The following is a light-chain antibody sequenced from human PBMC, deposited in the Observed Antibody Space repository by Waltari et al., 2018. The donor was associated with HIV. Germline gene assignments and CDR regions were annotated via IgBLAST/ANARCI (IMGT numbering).Light chain of an antibody. CDR1: QNINNW. J-gene: IGKJ5*01. CDR3: QQYNTDPS. Sequence: DIHMTQSPSTLSAFVGDRVTITCRASQNINNWLAWYQQKPGKVPKLLIHRASALEDGVSSRFSGSGSGTEFTLIIDSLEPDDFATYYCQQYNTDPSFGQGTRLG. V-gene: IGKV1-5*03. CDR2: RAS.